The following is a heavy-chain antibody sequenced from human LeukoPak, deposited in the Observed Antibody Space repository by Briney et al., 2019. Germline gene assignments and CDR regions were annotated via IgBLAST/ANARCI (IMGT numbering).Heavy chain of an antibody. CDR2: IRHDGSNK. J-gene: IGHJ4*02. CDR1: GFTFSSYG. V-gene: IGHV3-30*02. D-gene: IGHD5-24*01. Sequence: GGSLRLSCAASGFTFSSYGMHWVRQAPGKGLEWVAFIRHDGSNKYYADSVKGRFTISRDNSKNTLYLQMNSLRAEDTAVYYCAKDKGRWLHQVGGYFDYWGQGTLVTVSS. CDR3: AKDKGRWLHQVGGYFDY.